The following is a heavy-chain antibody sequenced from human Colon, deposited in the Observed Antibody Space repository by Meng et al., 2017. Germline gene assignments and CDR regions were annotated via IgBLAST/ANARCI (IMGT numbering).Heavy chain of an antibody. CDR2: IHHGRGT. V-gene: IGHV4-4*03. J-gene: IGHJ4*02. D-gene: IGHD3-22*01. CDR3: ARNGFYSLRY. Sequence: VHLLVGSAGLVDPPGALSLPCAASGDSTTSDNWRRWLRQPPGKGLEWIGQIHHGRGTNYNPALRSRGSFSLDKSRNQLSLTLTSVTAADTAVYYCARNGFYSLRYWGPGALVTVSS. CDR1: GDSTTSDNW.